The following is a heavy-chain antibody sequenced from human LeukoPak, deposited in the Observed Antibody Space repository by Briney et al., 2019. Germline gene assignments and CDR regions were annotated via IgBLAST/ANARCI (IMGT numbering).Heavy chain of an antibody. CDR3: ARDTAYYDSSGPLGDYYGMDV. CDR1: GGSISSYY. CDR2: IYYSGST. D-gene: IGHD3-22*01. Sequence: PSETLSLTCTVSGGSISSYYWSWIRQPPGKGLEWIGYIYYSGSTNCNPSLKSRVTISVDTSKNQFSLKLSSVTAADTAVYYCARDTAYYDSSGPLGDYYGMDVWGQGTTVTASS. J-gene: IGHJ6*02. V-gene: IGHV4-59*01.